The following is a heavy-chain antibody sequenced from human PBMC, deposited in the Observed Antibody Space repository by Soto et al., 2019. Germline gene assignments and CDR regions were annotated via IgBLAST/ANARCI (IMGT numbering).Heavy chain of an antibody. CDR1: GFNFGVFG. Sequence: GGSLRLSCAASGFNFGVFGMHWVRQAPGKGLEWLSVLSYEGSEEYYADSVRGRFTISRDNSKNTLFLQMDSLRVDDPGVYYCALTPRASPIEVAGPGFEYWGQGTLVTVYS. J-gene: IGHJ4*02. CDR2: LSYEGSEE. D-gene: IGHD6-19*01. V-gene: IGHV3-30*03. CDR3: ALTPRASPIEVAGPGFEY.